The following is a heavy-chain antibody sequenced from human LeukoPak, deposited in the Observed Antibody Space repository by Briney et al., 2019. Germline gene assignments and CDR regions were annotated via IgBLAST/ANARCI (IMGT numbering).Heavy chain of an antibody. CDR1: GGSFSGYY. Sequence: SETLSLTCAVYGGSFSGYYWSWIRQPPGKGLAWIGEINHSGSTNYNPSLKSRVTISVDTSKNQFSLKLSSVTAADTAVYYCARVPRLHYYYYYMDVWGKGTTVTVSS. V-gene: IGHV4-34*01. J-gene: IGHJ6*03. CDR2: INHSGST. CDR3: ARVPRLHYYYYYMDV.